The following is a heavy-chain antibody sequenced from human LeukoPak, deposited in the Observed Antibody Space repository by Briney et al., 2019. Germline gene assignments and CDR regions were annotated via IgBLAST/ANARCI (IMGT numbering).Heavy chain of an antibody. CDR2: IIPMFGTA. CDR1: GGTFSSYA. D-gene: IGHD3-10*01. J-gene: IGHJ3*02. Sequence: GASVKVSCKASGGTFSSYAISWVRQAPGQGLEWMGGIIPMFGTANYAQKFQGRVTITADESTSTAYMELSSLRSEDTAVYYCARDPSFEGVYGSGTTEHGIFHMWGQGTMVTVSS. CDR3: ARDPSFEGVYGSGTTEHGIFHM. V-gene: IGHV1-69*13.